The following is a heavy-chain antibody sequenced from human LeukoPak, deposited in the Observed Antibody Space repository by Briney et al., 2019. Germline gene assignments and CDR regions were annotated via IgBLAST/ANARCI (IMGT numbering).Heavy chain of an antibody. V-gene: IGHV3-23*01. CDR2: ISGSGSGT. D-gene: IGHD1-1*01. Sequence: GGSLRLSCAASGFTFSSSAMSWVRQAPGKGLEWASGISGSGSGTNHADSVKGRFTISRDSSKSTLYLQMNSLRDEDTAVYYCAKAINIPNWNRTPFDYWGQGTLVTVSS. CDR1: GFTFSSSA. CDR3: AKAINIPNWNRTPFDY. J-gene: IGHJ4*02.